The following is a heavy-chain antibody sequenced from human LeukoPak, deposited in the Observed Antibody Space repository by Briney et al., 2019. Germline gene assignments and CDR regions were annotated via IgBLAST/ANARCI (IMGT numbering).Heavy chain of an antibody. CDR3: ASSDPFWSGYYDY. Sequence: ASVKVSCKASLYTFTSYDINWVRQATGQGLEWMGWMNPNSGNTGYAQKFQGRVTITRNTSISTAYMELSSLRSEDTAVYYCASSDPFWSGYYDYWGQGTLVTVSS. J-gene: IGHJ4*02. CDR2: MNPNSGNT. CDR1: LYTFTSYD. D-gene: IGHD3-3*01. V-gene: IGHV1-8*01.